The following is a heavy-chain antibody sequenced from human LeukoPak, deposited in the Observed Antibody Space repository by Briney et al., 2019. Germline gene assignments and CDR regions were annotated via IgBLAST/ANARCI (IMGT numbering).Heavy chain of an antibody. V-gene: IGHV4-31*03. CDR2: IYYSGST. CDR3: ARSVYDFWSGYYGRFWFDP. Sequence: NPSQTLSLTCTVSGGSISSGGYYWSWIRQHPGQGLEWIGYIYYSGSTYYNPSLKSRVTISVDTSKNQFSLKLSSVTAADTAVYYCARSVYDFWSGYYGRFWFDPWGQGTLVTVSS. D-gene: IGHD3-3*01. CDR1: GGSISSGGYY. J-gene: IGHJ5*02.